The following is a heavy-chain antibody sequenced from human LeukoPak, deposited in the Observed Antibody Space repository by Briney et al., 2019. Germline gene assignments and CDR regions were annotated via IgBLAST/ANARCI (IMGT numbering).Heavy chain of an antibody. J-gene: IGHJ4*02. CDR3: APATMTFYH. V-gene: IGHV1-2*02. D-gene: IGHD5-12*01. CDR1: GYTFTDYA. CDR2: INPNSGGT. Sequence: TSVKVSCKASGYTFTDYAMHWVRQAPGQGLEWMGWINPNSGGTNDAQKFQVRVTMTRDTSISTAYMELTRLRSDDTAVYYCAPATMTFYHWGQGTLVTVSS.